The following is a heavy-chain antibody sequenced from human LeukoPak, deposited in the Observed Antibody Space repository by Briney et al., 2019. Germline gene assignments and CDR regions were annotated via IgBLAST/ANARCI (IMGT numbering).Heavy chain of an antibody. V-gene: IGHV1-69*13. J-gene: IGHJ4*02. Sequence: SVKVSCKASGYTFTSYGISWVRQAPGQGLEWMGGIIPIFGTANYVQKFQGRVTITADESTSTAYMELSSLRSEDTAVYYCARDPGIAAAGFDYWGQGTLVTVSS. CDR2: IIPIFGTA. CDR1: GYTFTSYG. CDR3: ARDPGIAAAGFDY. D-gene: IGHD6-13*01.